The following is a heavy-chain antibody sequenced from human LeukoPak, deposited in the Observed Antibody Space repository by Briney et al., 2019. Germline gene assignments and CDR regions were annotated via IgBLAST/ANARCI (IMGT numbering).Heavy chain of an antibody. Sequence: PGRSLRLSCAASGFTFSSYGMHWVRQAPGKGLEWVAVIWYDGSNKYYADSVKGRFTISRDNSKNTLYLQMNSLRAEDTAVYYCAKDYGFPGSGSYYPGYWGQGTLVTVSS. CDR3: AKDYGFPGSGSYYPGY. V-gene: IGHV3-33*06. CDR1: GFTFSSYG. CDR2: IWYDGSNK. D-gene: IGHD3-10*01. J-gene: IGHJ4*02.